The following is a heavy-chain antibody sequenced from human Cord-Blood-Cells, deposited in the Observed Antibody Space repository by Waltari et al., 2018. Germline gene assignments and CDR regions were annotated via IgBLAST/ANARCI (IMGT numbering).Heavy chain of an antibody. D-gene: IGHD3-3*01. CDR1: GGSISSGGYY. Sequence: QVQLQESGPGLVKPSQTLSLTCTVSGGSISSGGYYWSWIRQHPGKGLEWIGYIYYSGSTYYNPSLKSRVTISVDTSKNQFSLKLSSVTAADTAVYYCAGGTYHDFWSGYYSGGYFDYWGQGTLVTVSS. CDR3: AGGTYHDFWSGYYSGGYFDY. J-gene: IGHJ4*02. CDR2: IYYSGST. V-gene: IGHV4-31*03.